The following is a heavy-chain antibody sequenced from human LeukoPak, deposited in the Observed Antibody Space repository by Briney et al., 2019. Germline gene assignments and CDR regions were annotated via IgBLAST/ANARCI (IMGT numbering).Heavy chain of an antibody. CDR2: IYGDGST. Sequence: GGSLRLSCAASGFTDSSNYMSWVRQAPGKGLEWVSVIYGDGSTYYADSVKGRFTISRDNSKNTLYLQMNSLRAEDTAVYYCARASTLLVGATPLDYWGQGTLVTVSS. D-gene: IGHD1-26*01. V-gene: IGHV3-66*02. CDR1: GFTDSSNY. J-gene: IGHJ4*02. CDR3: ARASTLLVGATPLDY.